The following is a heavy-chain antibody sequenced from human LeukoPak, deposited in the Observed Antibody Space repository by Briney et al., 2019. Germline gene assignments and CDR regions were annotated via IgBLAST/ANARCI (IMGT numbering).Heavy chain of an antibody. J-gene: IGHJ4*02. CDR2: IIPIFGTA. Sequence: SVKVSCKASGGTFSSYAISWVRQAPGQGLEWMGGIIPIFGTANYAQKFQGRVTITADESTSTAYMELSSLRSEDTVVYYCARAGPSEMATIIYWGQGTLVTVSS. CDR3: ARAGPSEMATIIY. D-gene: IGHD5-24*01. CDR1: GGTFSSYA. V-gene: IGHV1-69*13.